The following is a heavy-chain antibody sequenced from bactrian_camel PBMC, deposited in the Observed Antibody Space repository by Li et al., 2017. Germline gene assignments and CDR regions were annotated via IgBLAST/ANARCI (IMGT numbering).Heavy chain of an antibody. V-gene: IGHV3S1*01. Sequence: VQLVESGGASVQAGGSLRISCTASEITRSSRCMAWFRGVKGKERVWVAGLCPDAGNSYVLASVKDRFTISQDRATNTVHLQMNNLKSEDTAIYYCAAWEGFGGGGYCYNRAWPGLGYDYWGQGTQVTVS. D-gene: IGHD2*01. CDR3: AAWEGFGGGGYCYNRAWPGLGYDY. CDR2: LCPDAGNS. J-gene: IGHJ4*01. CDR1: EITRSSRC.